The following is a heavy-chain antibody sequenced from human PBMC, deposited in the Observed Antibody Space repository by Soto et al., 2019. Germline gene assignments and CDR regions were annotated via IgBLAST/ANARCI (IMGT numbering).Heavy chain of an antibody. CDR1: GGTFSSYA. J-gene: IGHJ6*02. CDR2: IIPIFGTA. CDR3: AVGGRDGSNWYYYGMDV. Sequence: QVQLVQSGAEVKKPGSSVKVSCKASGGTFSSYAISWVRQAPGQGLEWMGGIIPIFGTANYAQKFQGRVTITADESTSTAYMELSSLRSEDTAVYYCAVGGRDGSNWYYYGMDVWGQGTTVTVSS. D-gene: IGHD2-15*01. V-gene: IGHV1-69*01.